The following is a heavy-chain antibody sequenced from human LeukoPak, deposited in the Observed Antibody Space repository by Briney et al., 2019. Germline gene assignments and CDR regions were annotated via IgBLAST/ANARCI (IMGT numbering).Heavy chain of an antibody. Sequence: GSLRLSCAASGFTFSSYAMSWVRQAPGKGLEWVSAISGSGGSTYYADSVKGRFTISRDNSKNTLYLQMNSLRAEDTAVYYCAKSYGPGRTIYWYFDLWGRGTLVTVSS. CDR2: ISGSGGST. J-gene: IGHJ2*01. CDR1: GFTFSSYA. CDR3: AKSYGPGRTIYWYFDL. V-gene: IGHV3-23*01. D-gene: IGHD3-10*01.